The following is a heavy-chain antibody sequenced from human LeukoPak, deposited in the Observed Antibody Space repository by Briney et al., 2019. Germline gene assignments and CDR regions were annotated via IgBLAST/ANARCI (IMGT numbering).Heavy chain of an antibody. CDR2: ISAYNGNT. D-gene: IGHD3-9*01. CDR1: GYTFTSYG. CDR3: ARTSYYDILTGYYSPQFDY. Sequence: GASVTVSCKASGYTFTSYGISWVRQAPGQGLEWMGWISAYNGNTNYAQKLQGRVTMTTDTSTSTAYMELRSLRSDDTAVYYCARTSYYDILTGYYSPQFDYWGQGTLVTVSS. V-gene: IGHV1-18*04. J-gene: IGHJ4*02.